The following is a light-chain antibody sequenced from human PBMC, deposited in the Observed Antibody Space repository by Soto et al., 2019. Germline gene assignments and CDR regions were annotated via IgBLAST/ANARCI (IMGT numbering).Light chain of an antibody. V-gene: IGKV1-5*01. CDR1: QSISSW. CDR2: DAS. Sequence: DIQMTQSPSTLSASVLDRVTITCRASQSISSWLAWYQQKPGKAPKLLIFDASTLDSGVPSRFSGSGSGTEFTFTISRLQPDDFATYYCQQYNSFSVTFGQGTRREIK. J-gene: IGKJ5*01. CDR3: QQYNSFSVT.